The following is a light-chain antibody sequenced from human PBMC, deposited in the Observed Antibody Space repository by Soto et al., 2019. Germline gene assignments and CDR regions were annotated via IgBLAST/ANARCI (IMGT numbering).Light chain of an antibody. CDR2: GAS. V-gene: IGKV3-20*01. Sequence: EMVLTQSPGTLSLSPGERATLSRRASQSISSSYLAWYQQKPGQAPRLLVYGASRRATGIPDRFSGSGSGTDFTLTISRLEPEDSAVYYCQHYGGSPQTFGQGTKVEIK. J-gene: IGKJ1*01. CDR3: QHYGGSPQT. CDR1: QSISSSY.